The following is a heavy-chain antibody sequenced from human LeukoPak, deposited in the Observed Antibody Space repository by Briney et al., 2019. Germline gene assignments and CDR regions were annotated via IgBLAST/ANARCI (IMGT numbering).Heavy chain of an antibody. CDR1: GGSISSGDYY. CDR3: ARAPTRAATTSRRHDYVWGSYRLDAFDI. D-gene: IGHD3-16*02. J-gene: IGHJ3*02. Sequence: SETLSHTCTVSGGSISSGDYYWSWIRQPPGKGLEWIGYIYYSGSTYYNPSLKSRVTISVDTSKNQFSLKLSSVTAADTAVYYCARAPTRAATTSRRHDYVWGSYRLDAFDIWGQGTMVTVSS. V-gene: IGHV4-30-4*01. CDR2: IYYSGST.